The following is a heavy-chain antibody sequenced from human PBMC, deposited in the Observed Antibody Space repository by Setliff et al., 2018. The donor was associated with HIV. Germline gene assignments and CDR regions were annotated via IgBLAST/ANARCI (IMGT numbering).Heavy chain of an antibody. CDR3: ARELYREWDY. D-gene: IGHD3-16*02. Sequence: PGGSLRLSCAASGFIFSSYAMSWVRQAPGRGLEWVSSISIGSGAAIYYADSVKGRFTISRDNSKNTVYLQMNSLRVEDTAVYYCARELYREWDYWGQGMLVTVSS. CDR2: ISIGSGAAI. J-gene: IGHJ4*02. CDR1: GFIFSSYA. V-gene: IGHV3-23*01.